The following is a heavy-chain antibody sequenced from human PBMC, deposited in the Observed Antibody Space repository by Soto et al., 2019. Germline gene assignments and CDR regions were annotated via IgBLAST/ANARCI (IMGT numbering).Heavy chain of an antibody. D-gene: IGHD1-26*01. CDR1: GFTLDDYG. Sequence: EVQLMESGGGVERPGGSLRLSCAASGFTLDDYGMSWVRQAPGKGLEWVSGINWNGDNTGFADPVKGRFSISRDNAKNSLYLQMNSLRAEDTAVYYCARVGGSNYGGDFDYWGQGTLVTVSS. CDR3: ARVGGSNYGGDFDY. V-gene: IGHV3-20*04. J-gene: IGHJ4*02. CDR2: INWNGDNT.